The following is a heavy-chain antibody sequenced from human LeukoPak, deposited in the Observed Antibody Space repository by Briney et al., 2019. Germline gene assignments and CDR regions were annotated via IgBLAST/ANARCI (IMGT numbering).Heavy chain of an antibody. D-gene: IGHD2-21*02. CDR2: ISISSGTI. CDR3: ARYHGDLGFDY. J-gene: IGHJ4*02. V-gene: IGHV3-48*04. Sequence: GGSLRLSCAASGFTFTDYSMNWVRQAPGKGLEWVSYISISSGTIYYADSVQGRFTISRDNAKNSLYLQMNSLRADDSAVYFCARYHGDLGFDYWGQGTLVTVSS. CDR1: GFTFTDYS.